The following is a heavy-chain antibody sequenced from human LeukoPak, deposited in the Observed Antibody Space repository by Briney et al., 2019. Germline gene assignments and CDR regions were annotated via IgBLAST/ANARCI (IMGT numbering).Heavy chain of an antibody. Sequence: GGSLRLSCAASGFTFSSYAMSWVRQAPGKGLEWVSAISGSGGSTYYAGSVKGRFTISRDNSKNTLYLQMNSLRAEDTAVYYCAKCYYDSSGYYPFDYWGQGTLVTVSS. J-gene: IGHJ4*02. CDR2: ISGSGGST. CDR3: AKCYYDSSGYYPFDY. V-gene: IGHV3-23*01. D-gene: IGHD3-22*01. CDR1: GFTFSSYA.